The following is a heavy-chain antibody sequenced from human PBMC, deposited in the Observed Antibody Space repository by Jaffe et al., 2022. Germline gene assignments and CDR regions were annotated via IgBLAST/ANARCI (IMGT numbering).Heavy chain of an antibody. J-gene: IGHJ6*03. V-gene: IGHV2-26*01. CDR1: GFSLSDAGMA. CDR2: IFSNDEK. Sequence: QVTLKESGPVLVKPTETLTLTCTVSGFSLSDAGMAVSWIRQPPGKALEWLAHIFSNDEKSYSTSLKSRLTISKDTSKSQVVLTMTNMDPVDSATFYCSRIQKAAASAYYYYYMDVWGKGTTVTVSS. D-gene: IGHD6-13*01. CDR3: SRIQKAAASAYYYYYMDV.